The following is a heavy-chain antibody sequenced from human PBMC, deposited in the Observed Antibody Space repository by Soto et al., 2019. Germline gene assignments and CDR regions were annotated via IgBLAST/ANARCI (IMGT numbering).Heavy chain of an antibody. Sequence: PSETLSFTCTVSNGSVSSGTYSWSWVRHPPGKGLEWIGYSYYSGATHYTPSLKSRLTMSMVRAHDHFSLNLNSVTAADTAVYFSARGHYCYGMDFGTQGISVTVSS. CDR3: ARGHYCYGMDF. CDR1: NGSVSSGTYS. J-gene: IGHJ6*04. CDR2: SYYSGAT. V-gene: IGHV4-30-2*01.